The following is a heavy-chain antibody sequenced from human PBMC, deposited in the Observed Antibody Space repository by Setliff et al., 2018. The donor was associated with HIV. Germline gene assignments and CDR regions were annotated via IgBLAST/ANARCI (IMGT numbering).Heavy chain of an antibody. CDR2: IDHSGST. V-gene: IGHV4-34*01. Sequence: SETLSLTCAVYGGSFSGYYWSWIRQTPGKGLERIGEIDHSGSTNYNPSLKSRVTISVDTSKNQFSLKVSSVTAADTAVYYCARERSLITNRRYFDSWGQGTLVTVSS. CDR1: GGSFSGYY. D-gene: IGHD1-1*01. J-gene: IGHJ4*02. CDR3: ARERSLITNRRYFDS.